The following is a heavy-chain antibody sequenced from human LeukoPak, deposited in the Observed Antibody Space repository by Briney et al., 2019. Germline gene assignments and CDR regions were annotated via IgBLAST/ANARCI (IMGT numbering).Heavy chain of an antibody. CDR3: ARRSLSGVGNFDY. Sequence: ASVKISCKASGGTFSSYAISWVRQAPGQGLEWMGGIIPIFGTANYAQKFQGTVTITADESTSTAYMELSSLRSEDTAVYYCARRSLSGVGNFDYWGQGTLVTVSS. V-gene: IGHV1-69*13. CDR1: GGTFSSYA. CDR2: IIPIFGTA. D-gene: IGHD2-8*01. J-gene: IGHJ4*02.